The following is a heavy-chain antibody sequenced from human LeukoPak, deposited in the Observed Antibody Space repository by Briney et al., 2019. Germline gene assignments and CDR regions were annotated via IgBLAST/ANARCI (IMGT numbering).Heavy chain of an antibody. Sequence: SETLSLTCTVSGGSISSYFWSWLRQPPGKGLEWIGYIHYSGSTNYNPTLKSRVTISADTSKNQISLKLSSVTAADTAVYYCARGGVIGFYDGSGSNWFDPWGQGTLVTVSS. CDR3: ARGGVIGFYDGSGSNWFDP. V-gene: IGHV4-59*01. CDR1: GGSISSYF. D-gene: IGHD3-22*01. CDR2: IHYSGST. J-gene: IGHJ5*02.